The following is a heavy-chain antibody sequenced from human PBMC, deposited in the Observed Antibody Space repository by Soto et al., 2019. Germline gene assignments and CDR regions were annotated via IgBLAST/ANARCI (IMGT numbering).Heavy chain of an antibody. Sequence: QVQLVQSGAEVKKPGSSVKVSCKASGGTFSSYAISWVRQAPGQGLEWMGGIIPIFGTANYAQKFLGRVTITADESTSTAYMELSSLRSEDTAVYYCARERGGIAARNWYFDLWGRGTLVTVSS. CDR3: ARERGGIAARNWYFDL. CDR2: IIPIFGTA. CDR1: GGTFSSYA. D-gene: IGHD6-6*01. V-gene: IGHV1-69*01. J-gene: IGHJ2*01.